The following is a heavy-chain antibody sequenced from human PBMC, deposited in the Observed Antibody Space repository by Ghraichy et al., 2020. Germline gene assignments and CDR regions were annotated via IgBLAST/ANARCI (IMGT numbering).Heavy chain of an antibody. CDR1: GGSFSGYY. J-gene: IGHJ4*02. CDR2: INHSGST. D-gene: IGHD1/OR15-1a*01. CDR3: AGGEEHQVLFDY. V-gene: IGHV4-34*01. Sequence: SETLSLTCAVYGGSFSGYYWSWNRQPPGKGLEWIGEINHSGSTNYNPYLKSRVTITVDTSKNQFSLKLSSVTAADTAVYYCAGGEEHQVLFDYFGQGTLVTASS.